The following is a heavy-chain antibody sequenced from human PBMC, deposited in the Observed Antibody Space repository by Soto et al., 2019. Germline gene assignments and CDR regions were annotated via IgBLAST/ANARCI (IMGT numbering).Heavy chain of an antibody. V-gene: IGHV3-48*03. Sequence: GWSLRLSCAASGFTFSSYEMNWVRQAPGKGLEWVSYISSSGSTIYYADSVKGRFTISRDNAKNSLYLQMNSLRAEDTAVYYCARISSSPTHYYYGMDVWGQGTTVTVSS. CDR3: ARISSSPTHYYYGMDV. CDR2: ISSSGSTI. D-gene: IGHD6-6*01. CDR1: GFTFSSYE. J-gene: IGHJ6*02.